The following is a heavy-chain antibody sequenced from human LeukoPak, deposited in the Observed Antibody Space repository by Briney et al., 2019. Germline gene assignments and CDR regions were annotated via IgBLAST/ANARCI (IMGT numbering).Heavy chain of an antibody. CDR1: GFTFSSYA. Sequence: GGSLRLSCAASGFTFSSYAMSWVRQAPGKGLEWVSAISGSGGSTYYADSVKGRFTISRDNSKNTLYLQMNSLRAEDTAVYYCAKSHFSPGDYDPYYYYYGMDVWGQGTTVTVSS. D-gene: IGHD4-17*01. J-gene: IGHJ6*02. CDR3: AKSHFSPGDYDPYYYYYGMDV. V-gene: IGHV3-23*01. CDR2: ISGSGGST.